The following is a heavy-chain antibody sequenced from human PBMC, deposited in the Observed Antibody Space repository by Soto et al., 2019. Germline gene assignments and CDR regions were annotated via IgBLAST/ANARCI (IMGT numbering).Heavy chain of an antibody. J-gene: IGHJ4*02. D-gene: IGHD6-19*01. CDR2: ISYDGSKK. CDR3: ARSTAVSALDF. CDR1: GFSVSSYS. V-gene: IGHV3-30*04. Sequence: QVQLVESGGGVVQPGKSLRASCAASGFSVSSYSMHWIRQAPGKGLEWVTVISYDGSKKYYEDSVKGRFSISRDTSKNTVYLLMNSLRVEDTAVYYCARSTAVSALDFWGPGTLVTVSS.